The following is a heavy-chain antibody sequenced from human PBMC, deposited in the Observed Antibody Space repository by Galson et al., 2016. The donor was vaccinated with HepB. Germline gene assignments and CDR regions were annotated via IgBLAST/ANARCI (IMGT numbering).Heavy chain of an antibody. CDR1: GGSISNGAYY. J-gene: IGHJ4*02. CDR2: IYYNGNT. Sequence: TLSLTCTVSGGSISNGAYYWNWIRQHPGKGLEWIGYIYYNGNTYHNPSLKSRVTVSLDTSKNQISLKVTSVTAADTAVYYCARSPFGDYCFDYWGQGNLVTVSS. V-gene: IGHV4-31*03. CDR3: ARSPFGDYCFDY. D-gene: IGHD4-17*01.